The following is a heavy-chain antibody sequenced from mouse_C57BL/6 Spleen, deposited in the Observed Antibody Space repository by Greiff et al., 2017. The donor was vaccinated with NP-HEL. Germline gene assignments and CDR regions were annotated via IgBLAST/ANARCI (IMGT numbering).Heavy chain of an antibody. CDR1: GFTFSDYY. CDR3: ARDDYYGSREYAMDY. J-gene: IGHJ4*01. CDR2: INYDGSST. D-gene: IGHD1-1*01. V-gene: IGHV5-16*01. Sequence: EVQVVESEGGLVQPGSSLKLSCTASGFTFSDYYMAWVRQVPEKGLEWVANINYDGSSTYYLDSLKSRFIISRDNAKNILYLQMSSLKSEDTATYYCARDDYYGSREYAMDYWGQGTSVTVSS.